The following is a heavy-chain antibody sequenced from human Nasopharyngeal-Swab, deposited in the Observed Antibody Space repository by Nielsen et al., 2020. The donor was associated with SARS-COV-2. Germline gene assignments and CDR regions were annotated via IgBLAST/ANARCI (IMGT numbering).Heavy chain of an antibody. Sequence: GGSLRLSCAASGFTFSSYNINWVRQAPGKGLEWVANIKQDAGEMYYVDSVKGRFTISRDNAKNSLYLQMNSLRAEDTAVYFCARGRPLGGYYFGYFDYWGQGTLVTVSS. D-gene: IGHD3-3*01. V-gene: IGHV3-7*01. J-gene: IGHJ4*02. CDR2: IKQDAGEM. CDR1: GFTFSSYN. CDR3: ARGRPLGGYYFGYFDY.